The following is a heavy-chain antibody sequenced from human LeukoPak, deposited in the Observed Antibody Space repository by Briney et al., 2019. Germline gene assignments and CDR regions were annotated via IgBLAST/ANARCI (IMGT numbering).Heavy chain of an antibody. Sequence: GGSLRLSCAASGFTFSSYAMSWVRPAPGKGLEWVSAISGSGGSTYYADSVKGRFTISRDISKNTLYLQMNSLRAEDTAVYYCAKGLQLERRYYYYYYMDVWGKGTTVTVSS. D-gene: IGHD1-1*01. J-gene: IGHJ6*03. V-gene: IGHV3-23*01. CDR3: AKGLQLERRYYYYYYMDV. CDR2: ISGSGGST. CDR1: GFTFSSYA.